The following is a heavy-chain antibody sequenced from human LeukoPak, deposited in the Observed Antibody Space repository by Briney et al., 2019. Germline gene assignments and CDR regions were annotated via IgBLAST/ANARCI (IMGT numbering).Heavy chain of an antibody. CDR3: ARTLLGYCSSTSCYNFDY. V-gene: IGHV4-30-4*08. CDR1: GGSISSGDYY. CDR2: IYYSGST. Sequence: PSQTLSLTCTVSGGSISSGDYYWSWIRHPPGKGLEWIGYIYYSGSTYYNPSLKSRVTISVDTSKNQFSLKLSSVTAADTAVYYCARTLLGYCSSTSCYNFDYWGQGTLVTVSS. D-gene: IGHD2-2*02. J-gene: IGHJ4*02.